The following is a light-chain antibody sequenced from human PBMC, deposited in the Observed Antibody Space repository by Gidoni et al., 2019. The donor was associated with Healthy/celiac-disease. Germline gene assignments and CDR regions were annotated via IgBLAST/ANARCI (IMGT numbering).Light chain of an antibody. J-gene: IGKJ1*01. CDR3: QQRSNWWT. CDR1: QSVGSY. V-gene: IGKV3-11*01. Sequence: PGERATLSCRASQSVGSYLAWYQQKPGQAPRLLIYDASNRATGIPARFSGSGSGTDFTLTISSLEPEDFAVYYCQQRSNWWTFGQGTKVEIQ. CDR2: DAS.